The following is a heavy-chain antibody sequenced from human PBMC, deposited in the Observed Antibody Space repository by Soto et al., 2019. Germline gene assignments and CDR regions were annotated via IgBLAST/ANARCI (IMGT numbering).Heavy chain of an antibody. J-gene: IGHJ4*02. V-gene: IGHV1-3*01. CDR3: ARSIVVVTALDY. CDR2: INAGNGNT. Sequence: ASVKVSCKASGDTFTSYAIYWVRQAPGQRLEWMGWINAGNGNTKYSQKFQGRVTITRDTSASTAYMELSSLRSEDTAVYYCARSIVVVTALDYWGQGTLVTVSS. D-gene: IGHD2-21*02. CDR1: GDTFTSYA.